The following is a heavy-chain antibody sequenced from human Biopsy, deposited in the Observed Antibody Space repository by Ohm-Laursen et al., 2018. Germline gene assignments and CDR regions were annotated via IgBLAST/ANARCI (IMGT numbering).Heavy chain of an antibody. CDR1: GGTFNSYV. Sequence: GASVKVSCNTSGGTFNSYVITWVRQAPGQGLEWMGRIIPTFDTPTYAPDFQGRVTFTADKSTGTATLDLRSLTSEDTAVYYCAGGAAKGYPYDHWGQGTLVTVSS. J-gene: IGHJ5*02. D-gene: IGHD6-13*01. V-gene: IGHV1-69*06. CDR2: IIPTFDTP. CDR3: AGGAAKGYPYDH.